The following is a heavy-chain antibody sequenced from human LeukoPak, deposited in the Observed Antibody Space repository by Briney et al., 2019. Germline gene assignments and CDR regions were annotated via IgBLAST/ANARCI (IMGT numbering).Heavy chain of an antibody. CDR2: ISYDGTNK. CDR3: QSRSIVATPDDY. Sequence: PGGSLRLSCTASGCTFSTYAMHWVRQAPGKGLEWVAVISYDGTNKYYAGSVQGRFTISRDNSKNTVYLQMTSLRTEDTALYYCQSRSIVATPDDYWGQGTLVTVSS. CDR1: GCTFSTYA. J-gene: IGHJ4*02. D-gene: IGHD5-12*01. V-gene: IGHV3-30*04.